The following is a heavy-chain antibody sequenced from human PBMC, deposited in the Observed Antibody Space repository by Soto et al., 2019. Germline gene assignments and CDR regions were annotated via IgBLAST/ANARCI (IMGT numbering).Heavy chain of an antibody. Sequence: EVQLVESGGGLVKPGGSQRLSCEGSGFTFSSYWMHWVRQAPGKGLVWVSRINRYGSSTSYADSVKGRFTISRDNAKNTLYLQMNSLRGEDTAVYYCARGGDSSYYDSSGYPAAVDIWGQGTMVTVSS. V-gene: IGHV3-74*01. CDR1: GFTFSSYW. J-gene: IGHJ3*02. D-gene: IGHD3-22*01. CDR2: INRYGSST. CDR3: ARGGDSSYYDSSGYPAAVDI.